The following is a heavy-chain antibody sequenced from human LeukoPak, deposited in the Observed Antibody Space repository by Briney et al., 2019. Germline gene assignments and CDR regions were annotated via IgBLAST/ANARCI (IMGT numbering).Heavy chain of an antibody. V-gene: IGHV3-53*01. D-gene: IGHD1-26*01. CDR1: EFTVSTNY. J-gene: IGHJ4*02. CDR3: AKDSGSYGGMGYFDY. CDR2: IYSGGST. Sequence: GGSLRLSCAASEFTVSTNYMNWVRQAPGKGLEWVSIIYSGGSTYYADSVKGRFTISRDNSKNTLYLQMNSLRAEDTAVYYCAKDSGSYGGMGYFDYWGQGTLVTVSS.